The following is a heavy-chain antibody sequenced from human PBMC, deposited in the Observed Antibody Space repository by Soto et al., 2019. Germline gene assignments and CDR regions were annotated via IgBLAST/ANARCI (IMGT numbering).Heavy chain of an antibody. Sequence: GGSLRLSCAASGFTFSSYGMHWVRQAPGKGLEWVAVISYDGSNKYYADSVKGRFTISRDNSKNTLYLQMNSLRAEDTAVYYCAKDIPSYCSSTSCYALDVWGKGTTVTVSS. D-gene: IGHD2-2*01. CDR1: GFTFSSYG. CDR3: AKDIPSYCSSTSCYALDV. J-gene: IGHJ6*04. CDR2: ISYDGSNK. V-gene: IGHV3-30*18.